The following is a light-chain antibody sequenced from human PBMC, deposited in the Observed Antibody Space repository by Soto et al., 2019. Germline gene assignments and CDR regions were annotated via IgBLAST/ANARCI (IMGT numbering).Light chain of an antibody. CDR3: QQYGSSRWM. J-gene: IGKJ1*01. CDR2: GAS. CDR1: QSVMRSY. Sequence: EIVLTQSPGTLSFSPGETATLSCRASQSVMRSYLAWYQQKPGQAPRLLIYGASSRAAGIPDRFSGSGSGTDFTLTISRLEPEDFAVYYCQQYGSSRWMFGQGTKVEMK. V-gene: IGKV3-20*01.